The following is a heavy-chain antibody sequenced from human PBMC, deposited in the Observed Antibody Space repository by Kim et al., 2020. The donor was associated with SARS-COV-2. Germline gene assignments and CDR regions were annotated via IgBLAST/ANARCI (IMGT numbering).Heavy chain of an antibody. CDR1: RFTFSSYA. J-gene: IGHJ5*02. V-gene: IGHV3-23*01. D-gene: IGHD4-17*01. CDR3: AKDPLGDYGSWFDP. CDR2: ISGSGGST. Sequence: GGSLRLSCAASRFTFSSYAMNGVRQAPGKGLDWVSGISGSGGSTSYADSVKGRFTIFRDNSKNTLYLQMNSLRAEDTAVYYCAKDPLGDYGSWFDPWGQGTLVTVSS.